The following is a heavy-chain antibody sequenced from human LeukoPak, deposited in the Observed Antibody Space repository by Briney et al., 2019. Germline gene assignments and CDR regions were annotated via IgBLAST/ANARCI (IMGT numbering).Heavy chain of an antibody. CDR2: ISSSGSTI. D-gene: IGHD3-22*01. CDR1: GFTFSDYY. Sequence: GGSLRLSCAASGFTFSDYYMSWIRQAPGKGLEWVSYISSSGSTIYYADSVEGRFTISRDNAKNSLYLQMSSLRADDTAVYYCARDRLGGTYYYDSSGYSFWGQGTLVTVSS. V-gene: IGHV3-11*01. CDR3: ARDRLGGTYYYDSSGYSF. J-gene: IGHJ4*02.